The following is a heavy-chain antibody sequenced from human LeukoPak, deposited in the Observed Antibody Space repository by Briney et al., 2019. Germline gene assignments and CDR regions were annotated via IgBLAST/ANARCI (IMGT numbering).Heavy chain of an antibody. V-gene: IGHV3-21*01. D-gene: IGHD3-3*01. CDR3: AKDGDSITIFGVEDAFDI. CDR1: GFTFSSYS. Sequence: PGGSLRLSCAASGFTFSSYSMNWVRQAPGKGLEWVSSISSSSSYIYYADSVKGRFTISRDNSKNTLYLQMNSLRAEDTAVYYCAKDGDSITIFGVEDAFDIWGQGTMVTVSS. CDR2: ISSSSSYI. J-gene: IGHJ3*02.